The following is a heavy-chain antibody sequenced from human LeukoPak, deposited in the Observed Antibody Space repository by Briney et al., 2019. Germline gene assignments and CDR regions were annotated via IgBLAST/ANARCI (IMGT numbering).Heavy chain of an antibody. Sequence: PGGSLRLSCAASGCTFSTYSMNWVRQAPGKGLEWVSDISSSSSTIYYAAPVKGRFTISRDNAKNSLYLQMNSLRVEDTAVYYCAGLRATVTSPDYWGQGTLVTVSS. CDR1: GCTFSTYS. V-gene: IGHV3-48*01. J-gene: IGHJ4*02. D-gene: IGHD4-17*01. CDR3: AGLRATVTSPDY. CDR2: ISSSSSTI.